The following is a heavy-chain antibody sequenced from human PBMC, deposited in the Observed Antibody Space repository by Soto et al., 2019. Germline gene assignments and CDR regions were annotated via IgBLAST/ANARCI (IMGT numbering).Heavy chain of an antibody. J-gene: IGHJ4*02. CDR3: ASFPLSWMSASPDY. CDR2: IYHSGST. D-gene: IGHD6-13*01. CDR1: GGSMISTNW. V-gene: IGHV4-4*02. Sequence: QVQLQESGPGLVKPSGTLSLTCTVSGGSMISTNWWSWVRQPPGKGLEWIAEIYHSGSTNYNPSLKSRVTISIDKSKNHFSLNLNSVTAANTAVYYCASFPLSWMSASPDYWGQGTLVTVSS.